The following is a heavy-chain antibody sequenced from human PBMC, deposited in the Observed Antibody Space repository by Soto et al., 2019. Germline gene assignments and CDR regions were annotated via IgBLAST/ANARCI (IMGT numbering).Heavy chain of an antibody. CDR2: MSGLGDET. V-gene: IGHV3-23*01. CDR3: AKEGTLLIGTPPEGMDV. CDR1: GFRFSSYA. J-gene: IGHJ6*02. Sequence: EAQLLESGGGMVQPGGSLRLSCEVSGFRFSSYAMYWVRQAPGKGLEWVSSMSGLGDETYYADSVKGRFAISRDNSKNTLFLHMNSLRAEDTTLYFCAKEGTLLIGTPPEGMDVWGQGTMVVVSS. D-gene: IGHD1-1*01.